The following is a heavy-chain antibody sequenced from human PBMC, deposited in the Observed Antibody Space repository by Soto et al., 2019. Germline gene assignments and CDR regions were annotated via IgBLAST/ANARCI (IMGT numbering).Heavy chain of an antibody. D-gene: IGHD3-22*01. V-gene: IGHV3-30*03. CDR3: ALSYDSSGYYHDY. J-gene: IGHJ4*02. CDR1: GFTFSSYG. CDR2: ISYDGSNK. Sequence: PGGSLRLSCAASGFTFSSYGMHWVRQAPGKGLEWVAVISYDGSNKYYADSVKGRFTISRDNSKNTLYLQMNSLRAEDTAVYYCALSYDSSGYYHDYWGQGTLVTVSS.